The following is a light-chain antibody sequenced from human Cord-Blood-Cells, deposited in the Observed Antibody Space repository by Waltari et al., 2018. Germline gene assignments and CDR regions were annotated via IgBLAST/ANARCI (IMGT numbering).Light chain of an antibody. Sequence: HSALTKPPSAPGSPGQSATISSTGTRSDVGVYNNFSCYHQHPGKAPKLMIYEVSKRPSGVPDRFSGSKSGNTASLTVSGLQAEDEADYYCSSYAGSNNLVFGGGTKLTVL. V-gene: IGLV2-8*01. CDR3: SSYAGSNNLV. CDR1: RSDVGVYNN. J-gene: IGLJ2*01. CDR2: EVS.